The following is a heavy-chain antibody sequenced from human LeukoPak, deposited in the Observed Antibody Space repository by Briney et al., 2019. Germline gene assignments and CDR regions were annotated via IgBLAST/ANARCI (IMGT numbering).Heavy chain of an antibody. CDR1: GGPISRYY. Sequence: SETLSLPCTVSGGPISRYYWSWIRQPPGKGLEWIGYHYYRDTANHNTPLKSRVIISVDTTKNQFSWKLSSVTAADTAVYYCAGHLTYGPGGMHVWGQGTTVTVSS. J-gene: IGHJ6*02. V-gene: IGHV4-59*08. CDR3: AGHLTYGPGGMHV. D-gene: IGHD3-10*01. CDR2: HYYRDTA.